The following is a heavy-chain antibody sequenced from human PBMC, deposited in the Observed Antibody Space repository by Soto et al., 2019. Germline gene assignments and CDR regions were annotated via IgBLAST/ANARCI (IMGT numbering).Heavy chain of an antibody. D-gene: IGHD6-19*01. CDR1: GVTFSSYA. V-gene: IGHV1-69*13. J-gene: IGHJ6*02. CDR2: IIPIFGTA. CDR3: ARDPEGWPSSGRSPDPRPYYYGMDV. Sequence: AASVKVSCKASGVTFSSYAISWVRQAPGQGLEWMGGIIPIFGTANYAQKFQGRVTITADESTSTAYMELSSLRSEDTAVYYCARDPEGWPSSGRSPDPRPYYYGMDVWGQGTTVTVSS.